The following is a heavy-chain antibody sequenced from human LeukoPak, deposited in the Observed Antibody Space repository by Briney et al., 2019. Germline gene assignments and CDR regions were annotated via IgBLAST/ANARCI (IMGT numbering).Heavy chain of an antibody. CDR3: AVALGYYYGMDV. J-gene: IGHJ6*04. Sequence: EASVKVSCKASGGTFSSYAISWVRQAPGQGLEWMGGIIPIFGTANYAQKFQGRVTITADESTSTAYMELSSLRSEDTAVYYCAVALGYYYGMDVWGKGTMVTVSS. CDR1: GGTFSSYA. V-gene: IGHV1-69*13. D-gene: IGHD3-16*01. CDR2: IIPIFGTA.